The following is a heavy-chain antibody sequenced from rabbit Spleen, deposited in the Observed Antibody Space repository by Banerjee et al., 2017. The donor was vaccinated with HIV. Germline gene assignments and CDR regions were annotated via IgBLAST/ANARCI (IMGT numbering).Heavy chain of an antibody. D-gene: IGHD8-1*01. CDR3: ARDTGSSFSSYGMDL. CDR2: IDSGSSGFT. V-gene: IGHV1S40*01. CDR1: GVSFSGNSY. Sequence: QSLEESGGDLVKPGASLTLTCIASGVSFSGNSYICWVRQAPGKGLEWIVCIDSGSSGFTYFASWAKGRFTISKASSTTVTLQMTSLTAADTATYFCARDTGSSFSSYGMDLGGPGTLVTVS. J-gene: IGHJ6*01.